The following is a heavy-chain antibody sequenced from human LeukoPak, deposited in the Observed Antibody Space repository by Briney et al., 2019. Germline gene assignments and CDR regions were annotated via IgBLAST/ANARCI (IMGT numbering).Heavy chain of an antibody. D-gene: IGHD3-22*01. V-gene: IGHV3-48*03. J-gene: IGHJ4*02. CDR3: AGRPYYYDSSGYYY. Sequence: PGGSLRLSCAASGFTFSCYEMNWVRQAPGKGLEWVSYISSSGSTIYYADSVKGRFTISRDNAKNSLYLQMNSLRAGDTAVYYSAGRPYYYDSSGYYYWGQGTLVTVSS. CDR1: GFTFSCYE. CDR2: ISSSGSTI.